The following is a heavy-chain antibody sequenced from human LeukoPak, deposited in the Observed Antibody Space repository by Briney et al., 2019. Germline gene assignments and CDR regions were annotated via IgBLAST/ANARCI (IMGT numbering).Heavy chain of an antibody. CDR1: GFTFRSYN. CDR3: ARREGVYWNCELDD. D-gene: IGHD1-7*01. CDR2: ISSSRTYI. J-gene: IGHJ6*03. Sequence: GGSLRLSCAAYGFTFRSYNMKWVRQAPGEGLEWVSYISSSRTYIYYADSGKGRFTISRDNAQNTLFLQKNSLRAEDTAVYYCARREGVYWNCELDDCGNGTTVSV. V-gene: IGHV3-21*01.